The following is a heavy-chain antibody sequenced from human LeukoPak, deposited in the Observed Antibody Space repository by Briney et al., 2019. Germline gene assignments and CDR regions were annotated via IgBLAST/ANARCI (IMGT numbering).Heavy chain of an antibody. D-gene: IGHD1-20*01. Sequence: SETLPLTCTVSGGSKSSYYWSWIRQPPGKGLEWIGYIYYSGSTNYNPSLKSRVTISVDTSKNQFSLKLSSVTAADTAVYYCASLGITGTTDYWGQGTLVTVSS. CDR1: GGSKSSYY. CDR2: IYYSGST. J-gene: IGHJ4*02. V-gene: IGHV4-59*08. CDR3: ASLGITGTTDY.